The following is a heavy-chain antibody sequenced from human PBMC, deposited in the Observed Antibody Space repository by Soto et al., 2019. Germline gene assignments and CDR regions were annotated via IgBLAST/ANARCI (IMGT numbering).Heavy chain of an antibody. CDR2: ISGSGGST. CDR3: ANTPGSSGYYYPFDY. J-gene: IGHJ4*02. CDR1: GFTFSSYA. D-gene: IGHD3-22*01. Sequence: EVQLLESGGGLVQPGGSLRLSCAASGFTFSSYAMSWVRQAPGKGLEWVSAISGSGGSTYYADSVKGRFTISRDNSKNTLYLQMNSLRAEDTAVYYCANTPGSSGYYYPFDYWGQGTLVTVSS. V-gene: IGHV3-23*01.